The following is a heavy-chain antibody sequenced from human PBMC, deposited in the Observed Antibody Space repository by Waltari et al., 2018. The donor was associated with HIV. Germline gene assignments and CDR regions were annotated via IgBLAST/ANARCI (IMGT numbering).Heavy chain of an antibody. J-gene: IGHJ5*02. V-gene: IGHV1-2*02. CDR2: INPNRGGT. CDR3: ARQLVPADWFDP. CDR1: GYTFTGYY. D-gene: IGHD2-2*01. Sequence: QVQLVQSGAEVKKPGASVKVSCKASGYTFTGYYMHWVRQAPGQGLEWMGWINPNRGGTNYAQKCQGRVTMTRDTSISTAYMELSRLRSDDTAVYYCARQLVPADWFDPWGQGTLVTVSS.